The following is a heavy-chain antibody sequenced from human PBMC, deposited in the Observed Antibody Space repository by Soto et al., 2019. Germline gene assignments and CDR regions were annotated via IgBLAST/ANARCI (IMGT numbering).Heavy chain of an antibody. V-gene: IGHV5-10-1*01. CDR2: IDPSDSYT. CDR3: ARRSGGSPTGDDY. D-gene: IGHD2-15*01. CDR1: GCSFTRYW. Sequence: GQSHKISDKVSGCSFTRYWMSCVLQLPGKGLEWMGRIDPSDSYTNYSPSFQGHVTISADKSISTAYLQWSSLKASDTAMYYCARRSGGSPTGDDYWGQGTLVTVSS. J-gene: IGHJ4*02.